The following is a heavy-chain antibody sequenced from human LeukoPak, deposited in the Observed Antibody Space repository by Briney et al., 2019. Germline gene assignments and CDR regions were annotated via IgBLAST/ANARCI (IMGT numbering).Heavy chain of an antibody. CDR3: ARDLYDSSGYYGANWFDP. CDR2: IDWVDDK. CDR1: GFSLSTSGMC. D-gene: IGHD3-22*01. Sequence: SGPTLVNPTQTLTLTCTFSGFSLSTSGMCVSWIRQPPGQALEWLARIDWVDDKYYSTSLKTRLTISKDTSKNQVVLTMTNMDPVDTAIYYCARDLYDSSGYYGANWFDPWGQGTLVTVSS. V-gene: IGHV2-70*11. J-gene: IGHJ5*02.